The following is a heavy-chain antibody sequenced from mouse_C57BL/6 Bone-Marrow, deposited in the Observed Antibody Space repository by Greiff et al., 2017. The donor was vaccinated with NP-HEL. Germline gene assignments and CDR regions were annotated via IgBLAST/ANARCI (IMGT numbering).Heavy chain of an antibody. D-gene: IGHD2-4*01. V-gene: IGHV1-26*01. CDR1: GYTFTDYY. Sequence: VQLQQSGPELVKPGASVKISCKASGYTFTDYYMNWVKQSHGKSLEWLGDINPNNGGTSYNQKFKGKATLTVDKSSSTAYMELRSLTSEDSAVYYCARGDYGHYYFDYWGQGTTLTVSS. CDR3: ARGDYGHYYFDY. CDR2: INPNNGGT. J-gene: IGHJ2*01.